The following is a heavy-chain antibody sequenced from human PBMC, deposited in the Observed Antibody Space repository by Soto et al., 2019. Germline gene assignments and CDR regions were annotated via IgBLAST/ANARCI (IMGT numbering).Heavy chain of an antibody. CDR3: AIAADEMI. V-gene: IGHV3-33*01. Sequence: QVQLVESGGGVVQPGRSLRLSCAASGFTFSSYGMHWVRQAPGKGLEWVAVIWYDGSNKYYADSVKGRFTISRDNSKNTLYLEMSSLRAEDTAVYYCAIAADEMIWGQGTLVTVSS. CDR2: IWYDGSNK. CDR1: GFTFSSYG. J-gene: IGHJ4*02. D-gene: IGHD6-13*01.